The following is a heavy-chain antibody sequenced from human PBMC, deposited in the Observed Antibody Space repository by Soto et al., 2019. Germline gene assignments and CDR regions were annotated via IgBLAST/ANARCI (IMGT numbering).Heavy chain of an antibody. Sequence: GGSLRLSCAASGFSFSDYYMSWIRQAPGKGLEWVSYISSVNNYTNYADSVKGRFTISRDNAKNSLYLQMNSLRAEDTAVYYSARDADILTGSDAFDIWGQGTMVTVSS. CDR3: ARDADILTGSDAFDI. CDR2: ISSVNNYT. CDR1: GFSFSDYY. J-gene: IGHJ3*02. V-gene: IGHV3-11*05. D-gene: IGHD3-9*01.